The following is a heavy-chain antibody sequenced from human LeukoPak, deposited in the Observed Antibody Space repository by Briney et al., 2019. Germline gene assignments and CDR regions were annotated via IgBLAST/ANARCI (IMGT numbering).Heavy chain of an antibody. Sequence: PGGSLRLSCATSGFTFSNYAMSWVRQAPGKGLAWVSSISGSGGSTYYADSVKGRFTISRDNSKNTLYLQMNGLRAEDTAVYYCANCPPGMGCSGGDCCNWFDPWGQGTLVTVSS. V-gene: IGHV3-23*01. D-gene: IGHD2-21*02. CDR2: ISGSGGST. CDR3: ANCPPGMGCSGGDCCNWFDP. CDR1: GFTFSNYA. J-gene: IGHJ5*02.